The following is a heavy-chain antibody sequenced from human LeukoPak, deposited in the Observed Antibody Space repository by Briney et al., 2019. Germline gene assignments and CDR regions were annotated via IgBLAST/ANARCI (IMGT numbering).Heavy chain of an antibody. CDR1: RFTFSRYW. Sequence: GGSLRHSCAASRFTFSRYWMHWVRQAPGKGLVWVSRINSDGISTSYADSVKGRFTISRDNAKNTLYLQMNSLRAEDTAVYYCARDGNYYDSSGPADYWGQGTLVTVSS. CDR2: INSDGIST. CDR3: ARDGNYYDSSGPADY. V-gene: IGHV3-74*01. D-gene: IGHD3-22*01. J-gene: IGHJ4*02.